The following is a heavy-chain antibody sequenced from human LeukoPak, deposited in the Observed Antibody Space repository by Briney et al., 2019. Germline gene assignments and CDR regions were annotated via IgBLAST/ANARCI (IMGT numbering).Heavy chain of an antibody. CDR2: TYYRSKWYY. CDR3: ARGSSGWYAVGSDY. J-gene: IGHJ4*02. V-gene: IGHV6-1*01. CDR1: GDSVSSNSAA. Sequence: SQTLSLTCVISGDSVSSNSAAWNWIRQSPSRGLEWLGRTYYRSKWYYDYSVAVKSRVTINPDTSKNQFSLQLNSVTPEDTAVYYCARGSSGWYAVGSDYWGQGTLVTVSS. D-gene: IGHD6-19*01.